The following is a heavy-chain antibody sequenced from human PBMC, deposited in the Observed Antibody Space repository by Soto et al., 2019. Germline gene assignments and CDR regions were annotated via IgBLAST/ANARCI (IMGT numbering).Heavy chain of an antibody. CDR1: GYTFTNYD. J-gene: IGHJ5*02. D-gene: IGHD3-16*01. Sequence: QVQLVQSGAEVKKPGASVKVSCKASGYTFTNYDIHWVRQATGQGLEWMGWMNPDSGNTGQSNQLQGRVTMTRDTSISTAYMEMSSLRSEDTAVYYCARGRFRRTWFDPWGQGTLVTVSS. CDR3: ARGRFRRTWFDP. CDR2: MNPDSGNT. V-gene: IGHV1-8*01.